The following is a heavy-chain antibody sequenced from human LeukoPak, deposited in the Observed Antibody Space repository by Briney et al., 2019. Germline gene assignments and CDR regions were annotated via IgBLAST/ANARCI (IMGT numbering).Heavy chain of an antibody. CDR1: EYSFTNCW. CDR3: ARQSREDATGRKFDP. CDR2: LYPENSYA. J-gene: IGHJ5*02. D-gene: IGHD1-14*01. V-gene: IGHV5-51*01. Sequence: GESLKISCKGSEYSFTNCWIGWVRQKPGKGLEWMGLLYPENSYARYSPSLQGQVIMSVDKSISTAYLQWSNLKASDTAMYYCARQSREDATGRKFDPWGQGTLVIVSS.